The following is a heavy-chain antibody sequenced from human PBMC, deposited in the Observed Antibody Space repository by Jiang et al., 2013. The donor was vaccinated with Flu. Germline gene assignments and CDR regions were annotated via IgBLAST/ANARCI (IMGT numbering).Heavy chain of an antibody. J-gene: IGHJ3*01. V-gene: IGHV4-59*08. Sequence: LLKPSETLSLTCTVSGDSVTSHYWSWIRQPPGKGPEWIAYMSYSGDTNYNPSLESRVTISLDTSKNQFSLKLSSMTAADTAVYYCARHQLNTNGWYVAFDVWGQGQWSPSLQ. CDR1: GDSVTSHY. D-gene: IGHD6-19*01. CDR3: ARHQLNTNGWYVAFDV. CDR2: MSYSGDT.